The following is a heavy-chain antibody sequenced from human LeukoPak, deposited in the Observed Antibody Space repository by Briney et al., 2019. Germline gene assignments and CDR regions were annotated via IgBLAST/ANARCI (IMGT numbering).Heavy chain of an antibody. V-gene: IGHV4-59*08. J-gene: IGHJ4*02. Sequence: SETLSLTCTVSGGSTSSYYWSWIRQPPGKGLEWIGYIYYSGTTNYNPSLKSRVTISVDTSKNQFSLKLSSVTAADTAVYYCARSMTYRSTWYTDYWGQGTLVTVSS. CDR1: GGSTSSYY. CDR3: ARSMTYRSTWYTDY. CDR2: IYYSGTT. D-gene: IGHD6-13*01.